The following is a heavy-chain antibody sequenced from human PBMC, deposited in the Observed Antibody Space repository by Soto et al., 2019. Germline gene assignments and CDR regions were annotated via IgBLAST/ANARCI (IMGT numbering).Heavy chain of an antibody. J-gene: IGHJ5*02. CDR3: ARGLAPTICGTVPTPNWFDP. Sequence: SETLSLTSGVYGGSFSGYFWSWLRQSPGKGLEWLPQPNDRGSRNYNPFLRGRLTISLDTSKNQFSLRLSSVTSAETAVYYCARGLAPTICGTVPTPNWFDPWGQGTQVTVS. CDR2: PNDRGSR. D-gene: IGHD3-3*01. CDR1: GGSFSGYF. V-gene: IGHV4-34*01.